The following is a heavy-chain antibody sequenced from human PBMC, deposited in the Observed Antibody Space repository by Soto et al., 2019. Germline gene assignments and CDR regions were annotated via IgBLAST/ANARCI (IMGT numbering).Heavy chain of an antibody. Sequence: GGTLRLSCAASAFTYSSDAMSWVRQAPGKALAWVSAYSRSVGSTYYSDSVKGRFTISRGNSKNTLYLQINSLRAEATPVYYSAKGARAAQGVWECDPWGQGTLVTVSS. CDR2: YSRSVGST. CDR1: AFTYSSDA. J-gene: IGHJ5*02. D-gene: IGHD3-3*01. V-gene: IGHV3-23*01. CDR3: AKGARAAQGVWECDP.